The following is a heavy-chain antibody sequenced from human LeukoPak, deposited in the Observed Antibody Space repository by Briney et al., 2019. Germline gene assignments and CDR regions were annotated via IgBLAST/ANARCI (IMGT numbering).Heavy chain of an antibody. Sequence: GASVKVSCKASGYTFTSYGISWVRQAPGQGLEWMGWISAYNGNTNYAQKLQGRVTMTTDTSTSTAYMELRSLRSDDTAVYYCARGLESGYSSGWPSYYYYMDVWGKGTTVTISS. CDR2: ISAYNGNT. V-gene: IGHV1-18*01. D-gene: IGHD6-19*01. CDR3: ARGLESGYSSGWPSYYYYMDV. J-gene: IGHJ6*03. CDR1: GYTFTSYG.